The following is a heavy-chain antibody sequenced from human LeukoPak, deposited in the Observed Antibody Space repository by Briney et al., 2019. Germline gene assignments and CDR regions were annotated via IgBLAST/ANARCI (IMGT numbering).Heavy chain of an antibody. CDR3: AAYYDSSGYHYY. V-gene: IGHV1-2*02. D-gene: IGHD3-22*01. J-gene: IGHJ4*02. CDR2: INPNSGGT. Sequence: ASVKVSCKPSGCSLTCYYLHWLRLAPGQGLEWMGWINPNSGGTNYAQKFQGRVTMTRDTSISTAYMELSRLRSDDTPVYYCAAYYDSSGYHYYWGQGTLVTVSS. CDR1: GCSLTCYY.